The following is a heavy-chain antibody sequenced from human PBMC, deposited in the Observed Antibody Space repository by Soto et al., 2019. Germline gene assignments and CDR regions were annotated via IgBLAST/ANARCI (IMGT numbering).Heavy chain of an antibody. CDR3: ARYVPDSSGYYFGYFDY. V-gene: IGHV1-69*01. CDR1: GGTFNSYA. J-gene: IGHJ4*02. D-gene: IGHD3-22*01. CDR2: IIPIFGTA. Sequence: QVQLVQSGAEVKKPGSSVKVSCKASGGTFNSYAISWVRQAPGQGLEWMGGIIPIFGTANYAEKFQGRVTITADESTSTAYMELSSLRSEDTAVYYCARYVPDSSGYYFGYFDYWGQGTLVTVSS.